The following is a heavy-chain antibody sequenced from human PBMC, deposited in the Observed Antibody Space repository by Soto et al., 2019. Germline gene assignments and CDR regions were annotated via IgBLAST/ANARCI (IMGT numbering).Heavy chain of an antibody. CDR3: ARDSVAMEFYYYYYGMDV. CDR1: GFTFSSYS. D-gene: IGHD5-12*01. V-gene: IGHV3-21*01. CDR2: ISSSSSYI. J-gene: IGHJ6*02. Sequence: GGSLRLSCAASGFTFSSYSMNWVRQAPGKGLEWVSSISSSSSYIYYADSVKGRFTISRDNAKNSLYLQMNSLRAEDTAVYYCARDSVAMEFYYYYYGMDVWGQGTTVTVS.